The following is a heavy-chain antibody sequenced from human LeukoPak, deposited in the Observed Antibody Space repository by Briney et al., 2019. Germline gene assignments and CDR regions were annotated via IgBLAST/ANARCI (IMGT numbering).Heavy chain of an antibody. CDR1: GGSITSYY. V-gene: IGHV4-59*01. CDR2: IYYSGST. Sequence: PSETLSLTCTVSGGSITSYYWSWIRQPPGKGLEWIGYIYYSGSTYYNPSLKSRVTISVDTSKNQFSLKLSSVTAADTAIYYCARGGGFGSGYLLWGQGTLVTVSS. J-gene: IGHJ4*02. CDR3: ARGGGFGSGYLL. D-gene: IGHD3-22*01.